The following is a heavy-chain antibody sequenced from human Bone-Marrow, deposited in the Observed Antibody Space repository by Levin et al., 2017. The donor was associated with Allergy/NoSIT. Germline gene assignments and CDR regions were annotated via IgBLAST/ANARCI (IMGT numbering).Heavy chain of an antibody. V-gene: IGHV1-18*01. CDR2: ISAYNGNT. CDR1: GYTFTSYG. J-gene: IGHJ3*02. D-gene: IGHD1-7*01. CDR3: ARGELSLPSKGSSPRFDI. Sequence: ASVKVSCKASGYTFTSYGISWVRQAPGQGLEWMGWISAYNGNTNYAQKLQGRVTMTTDTSTSTAYMELRSLRSDDTAVYYCARGELSLPSKGSSPRFDIWGQGTMVTVSS.